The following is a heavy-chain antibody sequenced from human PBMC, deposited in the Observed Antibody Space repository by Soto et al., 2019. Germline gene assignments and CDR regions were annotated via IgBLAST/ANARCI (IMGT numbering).Heavy chain of an antibody. V-gene: IGHV3-23*01. CDR2: ITETGGDT. Sequence: EVQLLESGGDLVQPGGSLRLSCAASGFPFSKFVMRWVRQTPGKGLEWVSTITETGGDTYYTDSVKGRFTISRDNSKNTLYLQMTSLRAEDTALYYCTKASPDRHHMDVWGQGTTVTVSS. CDR1: GFPFSKFV. J-gene: IGHJ6*02. CDR3: TKASPDRHHMDV.